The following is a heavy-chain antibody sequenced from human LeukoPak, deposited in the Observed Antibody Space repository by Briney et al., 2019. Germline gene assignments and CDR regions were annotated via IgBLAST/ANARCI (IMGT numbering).Heavy chain of an antibody. CDR2: INSDGSST. Sequence: GGSLRLSCAASGFTFSSYAMSWVRQAPGKGLVWVSRINSDGSSTSYADSVKGRFTISRDNAKNTLYLQMNSLRAEDTAVYYCASSRSLRYFDWTPRPFDYWGQGTLVTVSS. J-gene: IGHJ4*02. CDR3: ASSRSLRYFDWTPRPFDY. D-gene: IGHD3-9*01. CDR1: GFTFSSYA. V-gene: IGHV3-74*01.